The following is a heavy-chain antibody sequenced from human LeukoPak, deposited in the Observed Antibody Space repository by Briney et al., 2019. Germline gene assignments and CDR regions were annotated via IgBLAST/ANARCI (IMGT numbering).Heavy chain of an antibody. V-gene: IGHV3-23*01. D-gene: IGHD3-10*01. CDR3: ASDADWFESIQYYFDN. CDR2: IGGAGAGITAGMT. J-gene: IGHJ4*02. Sequence: AGGSLRLSCADSGFAFTRSAMTWVRQAPGRGLEWVASIGGAGAGITAGMTYYSDSVKGRFTISRDNSKNTLFLQMNSLRAEDTAVYFCASDADWFESIQYYFDNWGQGTLVTVSS. CDR1: GFAFTRSA.